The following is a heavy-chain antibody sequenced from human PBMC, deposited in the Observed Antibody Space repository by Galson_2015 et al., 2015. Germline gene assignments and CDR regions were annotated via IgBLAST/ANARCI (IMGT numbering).Heavy chain of an antibody. CDR3: ARPGPIVGARRWGWFDP. V-gene: IGHV4-39*01. CDR2: IYYSGST. Sequence: SETLSLTCTVSGGSISGSSYYWGWIRQPPGKGLEWIGSIYYSGSTYYNPSLKSRVTISVDTSKNQFSLKLSSVTAADTAVYYCARPGPIVGARRWGWFDPWGQGTLVTVSS. D-gene: IGHD1-26*01. CDR1: GGSISGSSYY. J-gene: IGHJ5*02.